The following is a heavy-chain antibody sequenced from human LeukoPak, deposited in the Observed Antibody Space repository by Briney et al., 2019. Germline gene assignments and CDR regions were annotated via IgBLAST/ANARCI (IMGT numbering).Heavy chain of an antibody. D-gene: IGHD6-19*01. V-gene: IGHV3-43*02. J-gene: IGHJ4*02. CDR2: ISGDGGST. Sequence: PGGSLRLSCAASGFTFSSYGMNWVRQAPGKGLEWVSLISGDGGSTFYADSVKGRFTISRDNSKNSLYLQMNSLRSDDTALYYCARESESSGWYDYWGQGTLVTVSS. CDR3: ARESESSGWYDY. CDR1: GFTFSSYG.